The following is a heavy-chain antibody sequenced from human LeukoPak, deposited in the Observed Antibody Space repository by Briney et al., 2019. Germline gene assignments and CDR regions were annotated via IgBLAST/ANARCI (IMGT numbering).Heavy chain of an antibody. CDR2: ISSSNSYI. Sequence: GGSLRLSCAASGFTFSSYAMTWVRQAPGKGLEWFSSISSSNSYIYYADSVKGRFTISRDNAKNSLYLQMNSLRAEDTAVYYCARGGYYYGSGSYYNPPTFDYWGQGTLVTVSS. D-gene: IGHD3-10*01. CDR3: ARGGYYYGSGSYYNPPTFDY. J-gene: IGHJ4*02. V-gene: IGHV3-21*01. CDR1: GFTFSSYA.